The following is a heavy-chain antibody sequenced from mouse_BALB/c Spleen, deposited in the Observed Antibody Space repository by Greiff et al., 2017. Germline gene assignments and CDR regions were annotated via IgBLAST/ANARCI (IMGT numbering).Heavy chain of an antibody. Sequence: EVMLVESGGGLVKPGGSLKLSCAASGFTFSSYAMSWVRQTPEKRLEWVASISSGGSTYYPDSVKGRFTISRDNARNILYLQMSSLRSEDTAMYYCAREGGNGYSFDYWGQGTTLTVSS. D-gene: IGHD2-3*01. V-gene: IGHV5-6-5*01. J-gene: IGHJ2*01. CDR3: AREGGNGYSFDY. CDR1: GFTFSSYA. CDR2: ISSGGST.